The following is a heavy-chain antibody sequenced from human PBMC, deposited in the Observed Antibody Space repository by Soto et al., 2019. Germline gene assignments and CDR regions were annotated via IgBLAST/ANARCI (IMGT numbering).Heavy chain of an antibody. D-gene: IGHD6-13*01. Sequence: SGPTLVNPTQTLTLTCTFSGFSLSTSGVGVGWIRQPPGKALEWLALIYWDDDERYSPSLRIRLTITKDTSKNQVVLTMTNMDPVDTATYYCALQFYPGIAAAGSDYWGQGTLVTVSS. J-gene: IGHJ4*02. V-gene: IGHV2-5*02. CDR1: GFSLSTSGVG. CDR3: ALQFYPGIAAAGSDY. CDR2: IYWDDDE.